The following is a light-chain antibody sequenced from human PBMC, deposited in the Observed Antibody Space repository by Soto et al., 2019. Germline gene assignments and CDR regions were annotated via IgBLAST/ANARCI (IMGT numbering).Light chain of an antibody. CDR1: SSDVGGYNY. Sequence: QSVLTQPRSVSGSPGQSVTISCTGTSSDVGGYNYVSWYQQHPGKAPKLMIYDVSKRPSGVPDRFSGSKSGNTASLTISGLQAEDEAVYYCWSYAGSYTYVFGTGTKVTVL. V-gene: IGLV2-11*01. CDR2: DVS. J-gene: IGLJ1*01. CDR3: WSYAGSYTYV.